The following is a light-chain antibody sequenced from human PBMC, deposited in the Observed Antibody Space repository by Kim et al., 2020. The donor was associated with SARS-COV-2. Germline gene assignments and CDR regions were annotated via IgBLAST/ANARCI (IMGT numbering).Light chain of an antibody. CDR3: QQYNNWPLPCT. Sequence: PGERATLSVMASQRFCTNLAWYQQKPGQAPRLLLYVTSIRATGIPARFSGSGSGTEFTLTISSLQSEDFAVYYCQQYNNWPLPCTFGQGTKLDI. V-gene: IGKV3-15*01. J-gene: IGKJ2*02. CDR1: QRFCTN. CDR2: VTS.